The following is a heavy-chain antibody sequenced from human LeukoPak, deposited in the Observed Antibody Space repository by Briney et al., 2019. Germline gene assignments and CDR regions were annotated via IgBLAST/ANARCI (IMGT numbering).Heavy chain of an antibody. CDR1: GFTFSSYW. CDR2: IASDGST. Sequence: PGGSLRLSCTASGFTFSSYWMHWVRQAPGKGLVWVSRIASDGSTVYADSVKGRFTISRDNPKNTLYLQMNSLRAEDTAVYFCAKRGVVIRVILVGFPKGAYYFDSWGQGALVTVSS. CDR3: AKRGVVIRVILVGFPKGAYYFDS. J-gene: IGHJ4*02. V-gene: IGHV3-74*01. D-gene: IGHD3-22*01.